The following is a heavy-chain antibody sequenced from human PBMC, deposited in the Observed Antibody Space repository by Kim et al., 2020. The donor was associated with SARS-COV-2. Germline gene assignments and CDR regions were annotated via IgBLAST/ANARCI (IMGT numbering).Heavy chain of an antibody. CDR1: GSPFGYAYY. CDR3: ARQVVTGWFNFDM. D-gene: IGHD6-19*01. Sequence: SETLSLTCSVSGSPFGYAYYWGWIRQPPGRGLEWIGSISHSGDTYYKTSVQSRITISVDTSKNQFSLNLSSVTAADTALYFCARQVVTGWFNFDMWGQGRMVTDSS. CDR2: ISHSGDT. J-gene: IGHJ3*02. V-gene: IGHV4-38-2*01.